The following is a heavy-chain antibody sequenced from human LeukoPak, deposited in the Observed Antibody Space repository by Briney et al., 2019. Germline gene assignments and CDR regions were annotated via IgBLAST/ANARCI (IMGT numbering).Heavy chain of an antibody. J-gene: IGHJ3*02. D-gene: IGHD6-6*01. CDR2: ISSSSSYI. Sequence: PGGSLRLSCEASGFTFSTYSMNWVRQAPGKGLEWVSSISSSSSYIYYADSVKGRFTISRDNAKNSLYLQMNSLRAEDTAVYYCAKAHPSIAARQAFDIWGQGTMVTVSS. CDR1: GFTFSTYS. V-gene: IGHV3-21*04. CDR3: AKAHPSIAARQAFDI.